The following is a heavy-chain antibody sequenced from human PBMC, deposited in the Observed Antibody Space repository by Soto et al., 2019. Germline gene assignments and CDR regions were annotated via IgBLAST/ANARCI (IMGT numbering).Heavy chain of an antibody. V-gene: IGHV1-18*01. J-gene: IGHJ5*02. CDR1: GYTFTSYG. CDR2: ISYYNGNT. D-gene: IGHD3-9*01. CDR3: ASSGVGIHKFDILNWFDP. Sequence: VQLVQSGAEVKKPGASVKVYCKASGYTFTSYGITWVRQAPGQGLEWMGWISYYNGNTNYAQKVQGRVTMTTDTTTSTAYIELRILRSDDTAVYYCASSGVGIHKFDILNWFDPWGQGTLVTV.